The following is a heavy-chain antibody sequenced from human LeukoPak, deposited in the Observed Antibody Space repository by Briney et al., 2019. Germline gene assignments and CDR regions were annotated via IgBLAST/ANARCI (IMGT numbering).Heavy chain of an antibody. V-gene: IGHV3-11*06. CDR3: ARARGNYYGSGSYYSPSDY. J-gene: IGHJ4*02. Sequence: PGGSLRLSCAASGFTFSDYYMSWIRQAPGKGLEWVSYISSSSSYTNYADSVEGRFTISRDNAKNSLYLQMNSLRAEDTAVYYCARARGNYYGSGSYYSPSDYWGQGTLVTVSS. D-gene: IGHD3-10*01. CDR2: ISSSSSYT. CDR1: GFTFSDYY.